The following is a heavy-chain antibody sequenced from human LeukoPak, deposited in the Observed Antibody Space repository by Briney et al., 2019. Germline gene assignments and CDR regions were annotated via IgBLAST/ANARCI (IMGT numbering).Heavy chain of an antibody. CDR1: GYSFTNYW. V-gene: IGHV5-51*01. J-gene: IGHJ6*03. CDR3: ARRIYDTSGDYMDV. D-gene: IGHD3-22*01. CDR2: IYPGDSDT. Sequence: GESLKISCKGSGYSFTNYWIGWVRQMPGKGLEWMGIIYPGDSDTKYSPSFQGRVTISADKSISTAYLQWSSLQASDTAMYYCARRIYDTSGDYMDVWGKGTTVTVSS.